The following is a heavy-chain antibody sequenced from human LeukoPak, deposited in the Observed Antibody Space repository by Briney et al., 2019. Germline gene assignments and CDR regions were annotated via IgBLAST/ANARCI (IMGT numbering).Heavy chain of an antibody. D-gene: IGHD3-10*01. V-gene: IGHV4-39*01. Sequence: PSETLSLTCTVSGVSISSPIYYWGWIRQPPGKGLEWIGSIFYSGSTYYNPSLKSRVTISVDTSENQFSLKLSSVTAADTAVYYCARGPYGSGSFPFGPSWFDPWGQGTLVTVSS. J-gene: IGHJ5*02. CDR2: IFYSGST. CDR1: GVSISSPIYY. CDR3: ARGPYGSGSFPFGPSWFDP.